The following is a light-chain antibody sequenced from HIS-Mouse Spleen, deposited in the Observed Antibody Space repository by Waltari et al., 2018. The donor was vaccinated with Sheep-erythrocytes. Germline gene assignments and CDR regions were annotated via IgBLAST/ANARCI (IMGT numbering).Light chain of an antibody. CDR1: SSDVGGYNY. CDR3: CSYAGSYNHV. CDR2: DVS. V-gene: IGLV2-14*03. J-gene: IGLJ1*01. Sequence: QSALTQPASVSGSPGQSITISCTGTSSDVGGYNYVSWYQQHPGKAPKLMIYDVSNRPSGVSNRFSGSKSGNTASLTLSGLQAEDEADYYCCSYAGSYNHVFATGTKVTVL.